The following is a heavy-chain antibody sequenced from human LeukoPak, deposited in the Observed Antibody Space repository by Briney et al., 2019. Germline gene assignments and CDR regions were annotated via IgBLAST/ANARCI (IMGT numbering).Heavy chain of an antibody. CDR3: ARHDGGYGDPFDY. CDR2: INHSGST. D-gene: IGHD4-17*01. V-gene: IGHV4-34*01. J-gene: IGHJ4*02. CDR1: GGSFSGYY. Sequence: SETLSLTCAVYGGSFSGYYWSWIRQPPGKGLEWIGEINHSGSTNYNPSLKSRVTISVDTSKNQFSLKLSSVTAADTAVYYCARHDGGYGDPFDYWGQGTLVTVSS.